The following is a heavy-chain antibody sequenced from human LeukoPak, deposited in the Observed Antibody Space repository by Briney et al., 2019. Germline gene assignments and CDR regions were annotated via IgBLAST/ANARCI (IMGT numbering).Heavy chain of an antibody. D-gene: IGHD3-22*01. CDR2: ISAYNGNT. J-gene: IGHJ3*02. CDR1: GYTFTSYG. CDR3: ARLYYYDSSGYHSAFDI. Sequence: ASVKVSCKASGYTFTSYGISWVRQAPGQGLEWMGWISAYNGNTNYAQKFQGRVTITTDESTSTAYMELSSLRSEDTAVYYCARLYYYDSSGYHSAFDIWGQGTMVTVSS. V-gene: IGHV1-18*01.